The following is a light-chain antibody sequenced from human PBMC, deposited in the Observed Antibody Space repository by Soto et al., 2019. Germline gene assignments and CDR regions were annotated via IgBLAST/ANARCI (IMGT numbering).Light chain of an antibody. V-gene: IGKV3-15*01. CDR2: GAS. CDR1: QSVTSN. J-gene: IGKJ1*01. Sequence: EIVMTQSTATLSVSPGGRATLSCRASQSVTSNLAWYQQKPGQAPRLLIYGASTRATDIPARFSGSGSGTELTLTISSLQSEDLAVYYCQQYNNWPRTFGQGTKVEI. CDR3: QQYNNWPRT.